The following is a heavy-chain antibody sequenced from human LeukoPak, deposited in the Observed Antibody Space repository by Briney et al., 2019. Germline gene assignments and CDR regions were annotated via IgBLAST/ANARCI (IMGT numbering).Heavy chain of an antibody. J-gene: IGHJ4*02. Sequence: ASVKVSCKVSGYTLTELSMHWVRQAPGKGLEWMGGFDPEDGETIYAQKFQGRVTMTEDTSTDTAYMELSSLRSEDTAVYYCATDIPDIVVVPAAMDFDYWGQGTLVTVSS. CDR3: ATDIPDIVVVPAAMDFDY. V-gene: IGHV1-24*01. CDR2: FDPEDGET. D-gene: IGHD2-2*01. CDR1: GYTLTELS.